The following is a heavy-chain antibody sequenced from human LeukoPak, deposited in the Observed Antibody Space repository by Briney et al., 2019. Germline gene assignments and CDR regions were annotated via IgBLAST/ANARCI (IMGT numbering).Heavy chain of an antibody. Sequence: ASVKVSCKASGYTFTGYYMHWVRQAPGQGLEWMGWMNPNSGNTGYAQKFQGRVTMTRNTSISTAYMELSSLRSDDTAVYYCATVPSGYYYGMDVWGQGTTVTVSS. J-gene: IGHJ6*02. CDR3: ATVPSGYYYGMDV. V-gene: IGHV1-8*02. CDR2: MNPNSGNT. D-gene: IGHD3-10*01. CDR1: GYTFTGYY.